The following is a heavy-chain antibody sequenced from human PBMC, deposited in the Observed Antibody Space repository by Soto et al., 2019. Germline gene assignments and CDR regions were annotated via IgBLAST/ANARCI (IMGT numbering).Heavy chain of an antibody. CDR1: GGSFSGYY. V-gene: IGHV4-34*01. J-gene: IGHJ4*02. CDR3: ARGFVRHSSGYYYY. CDR2: INHSGST. Sequence: QSQTLSLTCAVYGGSFSGYYWSWIRQPPGKGLEWIGEINHSGSTNYNPSLKSRVTISVDTSKNQFSLKLSSVTAADTAVYYCARGFVRHSSGYYYYWGQGTLVTVSS. D-gene: IGHD3-22*01.